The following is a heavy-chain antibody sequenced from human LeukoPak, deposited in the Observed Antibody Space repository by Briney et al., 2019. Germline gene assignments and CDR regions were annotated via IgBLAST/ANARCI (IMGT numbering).Heavy chain of an antibody. D-gene: IGHD3-22*01. V-gene: IGHV3-7*01. J-gene: IGHJ4*02. CDR2: VKPDGSEK. CDR1: GFTFSDLH. Sequence: GGSLRLSCAASGFTFSDLHIDWVRQAPGKGLEWVAHVKPDGSEKSYVDSVKGRFTISRDNAQNSLYLQMNSLRAEDTAVYYCARDRGYYVFDYWGQGTLVTVSS. CDR3: ARDRGYYVFDY.